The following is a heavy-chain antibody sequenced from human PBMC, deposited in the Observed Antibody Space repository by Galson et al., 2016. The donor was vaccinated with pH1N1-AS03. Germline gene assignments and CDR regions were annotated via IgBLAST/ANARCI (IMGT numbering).Heavy chain of an antibody. D-gene: IGHD6-6*01. Sequence: SVKVSCKASGGTFSSHGFSWVRQAPGQGLEWMGWISTYNGNTNYAQKFQGRVTMTTDTSTSTAYMELRSLRSDDTAVYYCARDYSTSSQYYYHYYMDVWGKGTTVTVFS. CDR3: ARDYSTSSQYYYHYYMDV. V-gene: IGHV1-18*01. J-gene: IGHJ6*03. CDR2: ISTYNGNT. CDR1: GGTFSSHG.